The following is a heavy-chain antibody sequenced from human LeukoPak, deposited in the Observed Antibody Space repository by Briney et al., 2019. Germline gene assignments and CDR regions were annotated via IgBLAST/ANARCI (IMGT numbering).Heavy chain of an antibody. J-gene: IGHJ5*02. CDR2: IYSSGTT. Sequence: GGSLRLSCAASGFIVSSNYMSWVRQAPGKGLEWVSIIYSSGTTYYADSVRGRFTISRDNSKNTLYLQMNSLTAEDTAVYYRAPYFSNRGGLDPWGQGTLVTVSS. CDR1: GFIVSSNY. V-gene: IGHV3-53*01. D-gene: IGHD2/OR15-2a*01. CDR3: APYFSNRGGLDP.